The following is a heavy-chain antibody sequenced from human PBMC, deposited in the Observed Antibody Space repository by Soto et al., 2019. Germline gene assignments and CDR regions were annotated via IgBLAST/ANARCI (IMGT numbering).Heavy chain of an antibody. CDR1: GFTFSSSG. J-gene: IGHJ4*02. CDR3: ARDTVTTDY. V-gene: IGHV3-48*01. D-gene: IGHD4-17*01. CDR2: ISSGSTTI. Sequence: GGSLRLSCAASGFTFSSSGMNWVRQAPGKGLEWVSYISSGSTTIYYADSVKGRFTISRDNSKNTLYLQMNSLRAEDTAVYYCARDTVTTDYWGQGTLVTVSS.